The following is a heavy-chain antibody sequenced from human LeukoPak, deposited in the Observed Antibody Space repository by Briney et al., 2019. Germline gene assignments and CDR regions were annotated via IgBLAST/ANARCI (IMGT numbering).Heavy chain of an antibody. J-gene: IGHJ5*02. CDR1: GGSFSGNY. V-gene: IGHV4-34*01. Sequence: PSETLSLTCAVYGGSFSGNYWSWIRQPPGKGLEWIGEINHSGSTNYNPSLKSRLTMSVDTSKNQFSLDLNSVTAADTAVYYCARRSDRNASPLRSWGQGTPVTVSS. CDR3: ARRSDRNASPLRS. CDR2: INHSGST. D-gene: IGHD2-2*01.